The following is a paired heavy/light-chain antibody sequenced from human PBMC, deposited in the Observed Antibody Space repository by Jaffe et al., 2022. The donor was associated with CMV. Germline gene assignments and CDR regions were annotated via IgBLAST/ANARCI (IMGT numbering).Light chain of an antibody. CDR1: QSVSSY. J-gene: IGKJ4*01. CDR2: DAT. V-gene: IGKV3-11*01. CDR3: QQRNDWPLT. Sequence: EIVLTQSPATLSLSPGERATLSCRATQSVSSYLAWYQQKVGQVPRLLIYDATNRATGIPARFSGSGSGTDYTLTISSLEPEDFAVYYCQQRNDWPLTFGGGTKVEIK.
Heavy chain of an antibody. J-gene: IGHJ4*02. V-gene: IGHV3-48*03. Sequence: EVQLVESGGGLVQPGGSLRLSCAASGFNVSNSEMNWVRQAPGKGLEWVSGISYHGGTIYYADSVRGRFTISRDIAKNALFLQMNSLRAEDTAVYYCARDLGGTYHSWGQGTLITVSS. CDR3: ARDLGGTYHS. CDR1: GFNVSNSE. CDR2: ISYHGGTI. D-gene: IGHD1-26*01.